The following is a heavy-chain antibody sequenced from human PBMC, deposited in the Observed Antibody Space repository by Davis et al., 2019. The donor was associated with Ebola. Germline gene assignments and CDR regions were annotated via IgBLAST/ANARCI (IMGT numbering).Heavy chain of an antibody. CDR3: ARGFYGSGTDYTSSYYFDN. D-gene: IGHD3-10*01. J-gene: IGHJ4*02. CDR2: INPSGGVT. CDR1: GYTFTSQG. V-gene: IGHV1-46*01. Sequence: ASVKVSCKTSGYTFTSQGLSWVRQAPGQGLEWMGIINPSGGVTNYAQKFQGRVTMTRDTATGTVHMELSSLRSEDTAVYYCARGFYGSGTDYTSSYYFDNWGQGTLVTVSS.